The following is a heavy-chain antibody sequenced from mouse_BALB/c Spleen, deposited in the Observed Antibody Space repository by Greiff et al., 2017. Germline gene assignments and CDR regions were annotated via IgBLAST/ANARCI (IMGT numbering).Heavy chain of an antibody. Sequence: VQLQQSGPELVKPGASVKISCKASGYTFTDYNMHWVKQSHGKSLEWIGYIYPYNGGTGYNQKFKSKATLTVDNSSSTAYMELRSLTSEDSAVYYCARGFNGVAWYFDFWGAGTTVTVAS. J-gene: IGHJ1*01. CDR2: IYPYNGGT. V-gene: IGHV1S29*02. CDR3: ARGFNGVAWYFDF. CDR1: GYTFTDYN.